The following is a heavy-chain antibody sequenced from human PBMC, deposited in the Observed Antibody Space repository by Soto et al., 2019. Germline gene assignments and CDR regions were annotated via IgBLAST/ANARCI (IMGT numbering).Heavy chain of an antibody. J-gene: IGHJ6*02. Sequence: GESLKISCKGSGYSFTSYWIGWVRQMPGKGLEWMGIIYPGDSDTRYSPSFQGQVTISADKSISTAYLQWSSLKASDTAMYYCARIRAENYYYYGMDVWGQGTTVTVSS. V-gene: IGHV5-51*01. CDR2: IYPGDSDT. D-gene: IGHD3-3*02. CDR3: ARIRAENYYYYGMDV. CDR1: GYSFTSYW.